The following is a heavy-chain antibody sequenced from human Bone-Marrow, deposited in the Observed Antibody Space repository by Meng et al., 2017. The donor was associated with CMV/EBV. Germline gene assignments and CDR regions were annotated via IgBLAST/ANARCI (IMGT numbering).Heavy chain of an antibody. Sequence: GESLKISCTGSGFTFSSYWISWVRQAPGKGLEWVANIRQDGSEKHYVDSVKGRFTISRDNTKNSLYLEMNTLRAEDTAVYHCARICVTGRACYHFDSWGQGALVTVSS. CDR1: GFTFSSYW. D-gene: IGHD2-2*01. J-gene: IGHJ4*02. CDR3: ARICVTGRACYHFDS. V-gene: IGHV3-7*01. CDR2: IRQDGSEK.